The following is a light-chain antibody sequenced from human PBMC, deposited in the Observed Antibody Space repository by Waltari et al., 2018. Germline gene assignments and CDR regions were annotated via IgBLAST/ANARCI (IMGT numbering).Light chain of an antibody. Sequence: DIQMTQSPSTLSASVGDRVTITCRASQSISYWLAWYQQKPGQAPKVLIYKASILESGAPSRFSGSGSGTDFTLTINNPQPDDFATYYCQQYDSFPWTFGQGTKVEIK. V-gene: IGKV1-5*03. J-gene: IGKJ1*01. CDR3: QQYDSFPWT. CDR1: QSISYW. CDR2: KAS.